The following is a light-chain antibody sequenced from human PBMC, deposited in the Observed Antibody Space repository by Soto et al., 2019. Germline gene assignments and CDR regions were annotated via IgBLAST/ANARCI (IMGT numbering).Light chain of an antibody. Sequence: DIQMTQSPSSLSASIGARVTITCRASQDIRTDLFWYQPKPGKAPNRLIYAASTLKSGVPSRFSGGGSGTQFTLTISSLQPDHFATYHCLQHNAYPWAFGPGTKVEV. J-gene: IGKJ1*01. CDR1: QDIRTD. CDR3: LQHNAYPWA. CDR2: AAS. V-gene: IGKV1-17*01.